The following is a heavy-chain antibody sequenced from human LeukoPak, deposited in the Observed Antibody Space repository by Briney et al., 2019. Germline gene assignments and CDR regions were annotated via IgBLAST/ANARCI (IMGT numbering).Heavy chain of an antibody. V-gene: IGHV4-61*02. J-gene: IGHJ5*02. Sequence: PSQTLSLTCTVSGGSISSGSYYWNWIRQPSGKGLEWIGRIHISGTTNYNPSLKSRVTISVDTSKNQFSLKLSSVTAADTAVYYCARIVDTAMFWFDPWGQGTLVTVSS. CDR2: IHISGTT. CDR1: GGSISSGSYY. D-gene: IGHD5-18*01. CDR3: ARIVDTAMFWFDP.